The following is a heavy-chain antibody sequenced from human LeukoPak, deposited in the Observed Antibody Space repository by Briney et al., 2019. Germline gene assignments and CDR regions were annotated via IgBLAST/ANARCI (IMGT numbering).Heavy chain of an antibody. J-gene: IGHJ4*02. V-gene: IGHV3-48*04. CDR3: ARDKKVAMVRGVTYLFDY. CDR1: GFSFDSYT. CDR2: IGAGSSPI. D-gene: IGHD3-10*01. Sequence: GGSLRLSCAASGFSFDSYTMSWVRKAPGKGLEWVASIGAGSSPIYYGDSVRGRFTVSRDNTKNSLYLQMNSLGGDDTAVYYCARDKKVAMVRGVTYLFDYWGQGTLVTVSS.